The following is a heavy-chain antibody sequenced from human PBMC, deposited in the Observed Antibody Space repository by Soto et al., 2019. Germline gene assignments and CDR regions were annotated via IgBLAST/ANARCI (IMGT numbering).Heavy chain of an antibody. CDR1: GYTFTSYD. V-gene: IGHV1-8*01. CDR2: MNHNTGNS. CDR3: GRRAETNGWNCFGVDQHYSDF. D-gene: IGHD1-7*01. J-gene: IGHJ4*02. Sequence: ASVKVSCNASGYTFTSYDIYWVREATWQGLERMWWMNHNTGNSGYAQKLQGRVTVTSDTSINTVHLELSRVRSEDTAVYYCGRRAETNGWNCFGVDQHYSDFWGQGTLVT.